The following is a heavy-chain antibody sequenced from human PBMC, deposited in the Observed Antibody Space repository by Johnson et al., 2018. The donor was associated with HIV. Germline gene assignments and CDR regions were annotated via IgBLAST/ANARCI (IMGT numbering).Heavy chain of an antibody. D-gene: IGHD2-21*02. CDR2: ISGSGGST. J-gene: IGHJ3*02. Sequence: VQLVESGGGLVQPGGSLRLSCAASGFTFSSYAMSWVRQAPGKGLEWVSAISGSGGSTYYADSVKGRFPISRDNSKNTLYLQMNNLRADDAALYYCVRVGKYCGGDCYSGVDGFDIWGQGTVVIVST. V-gene: IGHV3-23*04. CDR1: GFTFSSYA. CDR3: VRVGKYCGGDCYSGVDGFDI.